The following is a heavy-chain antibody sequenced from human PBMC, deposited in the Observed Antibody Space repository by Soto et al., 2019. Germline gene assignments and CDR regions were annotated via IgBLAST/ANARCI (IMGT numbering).Heavy chain of an antibody. CDR1: GGSFSGYY. D-gene: IGHD6-13*01. V-gene: IGHV4-34*01. Sequence: SETLSLTCAVYGGSFSGYYWSWIRQPPGEGLEWIGEINHSGSTNYNPSLKSRVTISVDTSKNQFSLKLSSVTAADTAVYYCARGPTKSIAAAGTGWGQGTLVTVS. CDR2: INHSGST. J-gene: IGHJ4*02. CDR3: ARGPTKSIAAAGTG.